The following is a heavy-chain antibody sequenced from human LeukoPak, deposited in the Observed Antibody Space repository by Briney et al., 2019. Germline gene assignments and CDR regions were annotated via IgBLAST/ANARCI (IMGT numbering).Heavy chain of an antibody. Sequence: GGSLRLSCAASGFTFSSYAMSWVRQAPGKGQEWVSAISGSGGSTYYADSVKGRFTISRDNSKNTLYLQMNSLRSEDTAVYYCATAPYYDILTGSQTDYWGQGTLVTVSS. CDR1: GFTFSSYA. CDR3: ATAPYYDILTGSQTDY. CDR2: ISGSGGST. D-gene: IGHD3-9*01. V-gene: IGHV3-23*01. J-gene: IGHJ4*02.